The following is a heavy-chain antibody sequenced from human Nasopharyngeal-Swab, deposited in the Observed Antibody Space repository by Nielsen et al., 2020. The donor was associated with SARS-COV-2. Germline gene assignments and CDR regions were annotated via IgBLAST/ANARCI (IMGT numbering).Heavy chain of an antibody. CDR2: IGTEGDT. CDR3: ARARGINLGLGVVGDMDV. V-gene: IGHV3-13*01. Sequence: GESLKISCAPSGFTFSSYDMHWVRQVTVKGLEWVSSIGTEGDTHYPDSVKGRFTISRENAKSSLYLQMNIVRAEDTGVYYCARARGINLGLGVVGDMDVWGKGTTVTVSS. J-gene: IGHJ6*03. CDR1: GFTFSSYD. D-gene: IGHD3-3*01.